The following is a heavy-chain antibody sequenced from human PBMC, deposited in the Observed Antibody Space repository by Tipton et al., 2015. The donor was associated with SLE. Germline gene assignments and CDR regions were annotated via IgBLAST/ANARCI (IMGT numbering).Heavy chain of an antibody. J-gene: IGHJ5*02. D-gene: IGHD4-23*01. V-gene: IGHV4-38-2*01. CDR2: VFQNGDT. CDR1: GITISRGNY. CDR3: ARSKYGDDSKWFDP. Sequence: TLSLTSDVDGITISRGNYWGWIRQPPGGGLQWIGSVFQNGDTHYNPSLKSRVIISVDTSKNQYSLKLTSVTAADTAVYYCARSKYGDDSKWFDPWSQGTLVSVS.